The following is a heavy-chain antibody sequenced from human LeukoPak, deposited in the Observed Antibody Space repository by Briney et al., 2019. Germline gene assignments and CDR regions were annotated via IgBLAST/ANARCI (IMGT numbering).Heavy chain of an antibody. Sequence: GGSLRLSCAASGFTFDDYAMHWVRHAPGKGLEWVSAISGSGGSTYYADSVKGRFTISRDNSKNTLYLQMNSLRAEDTAVYYCAKVSSSTIDAFDIWGQGTMVTVSS. V-gene: IGHV3-23*01. J-gene: IGHJ3*02. CDR1: GFTFDDYA. D-gene: IGHD2-2*01. CDR3: AKVSSSTIDAFDI. CDR2: ISGSGGST.